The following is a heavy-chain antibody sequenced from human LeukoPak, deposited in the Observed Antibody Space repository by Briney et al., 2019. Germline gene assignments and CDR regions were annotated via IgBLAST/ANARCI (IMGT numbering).Heavy chain of an antibody. D-gene: IGHD4-17*01. V-gene: IGHV3-48*04. CDR1: GFTFSSYS. CDR2: ISSSSSTI. Sequence: GGSLRLSCAASGFTFSSYSMNWVRQAPGKGLEWVSYISSSSSTIYYADSVKGRFTISRDNAKNSLYLQMNSLRAEDTAVYYCARDSPFMTTVTTFDYWGQGTLVTVSS. CDR3: ARDSPFMTTVTTFDY. J-gene: IGHJ4*02.